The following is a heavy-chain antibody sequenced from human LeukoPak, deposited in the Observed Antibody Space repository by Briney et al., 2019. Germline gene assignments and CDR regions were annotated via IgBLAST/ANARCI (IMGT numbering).Heavy chain of an antibody. D-gene: IGHD1-26*01. CDR3: ARGYRTVGAIEYFQH. CDR2: TNPNSGAT. J-gene: IGHJ1*01. CDR1: GYTFTGYY. Sequence: GASVKVSCKASGYTFTGYYMHWVRQAPGQGLEWMGRTNPNSGATNYAQKFQGRVTMTRDTSISTAYMELSRLRSDDTAVYYCARGYRTVGAIEYFQHWGQGTLVTVSS. V-gene: IGHV1-2*06.